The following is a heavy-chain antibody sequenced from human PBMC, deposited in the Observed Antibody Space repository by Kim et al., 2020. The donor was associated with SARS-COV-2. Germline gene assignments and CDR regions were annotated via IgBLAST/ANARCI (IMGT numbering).Heavy chain of an antibody. CDR2: IYYSGST. CDR1: GGSISSYY. V-gene: IGHV4-59*01. CDR3: ASARRSHNWFDP. Sequence: SETLSLTCTVSGGSISSYYWSWIRQPPGKGLEWIGYIYYSGSTNYNPSLKSRVTISVDTSKNQFSLKLSSVTAADTAVYYCASARRSHNWFDPWGQGTLVTVSS. J-gene: IGHJ5*02.